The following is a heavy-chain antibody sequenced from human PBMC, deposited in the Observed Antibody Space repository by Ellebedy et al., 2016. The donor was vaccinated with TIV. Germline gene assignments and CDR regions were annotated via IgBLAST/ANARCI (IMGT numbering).Heavy chain of an antibody. CDR1: GYTFTSYG. D-gene: IGHD4-17*01. CDR3: ARADYGDYEGGAIFDI. Sequence: ASVKVSXXASGYTFTSYGISWVRQAPGQGLEWMGWINPNSGNTGYAQKFQGRVTMTRDTSISTAYMELSRLRSDDTAVYYCARADYGDYEGGAIFDIWGQGTMVTVSS. V-gene: IGHV1-8*02. CDR2: INPNSGNT. J-gene: IGHJ3*02.